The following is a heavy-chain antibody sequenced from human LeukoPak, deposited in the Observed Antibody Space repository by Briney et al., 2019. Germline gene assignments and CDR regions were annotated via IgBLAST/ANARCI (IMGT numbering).Heavy chain of an antibody. CDR2: INPNSGGT. Sequence: GASVKVSCKASVYTFTGYYMHWVRQAPGQGLEWMGWINPNSGGTNYAQKFQGRVTMTRDTSISTAYMELSRLRSDDTAVYYCARSYYDVWSGCSSRVIDYWGQGTLVTVSS. V-gene: IGHV1-2*02. CDR3: ARSYYDVWSGCSSRVIDY. CDR1: VYTFTGYY. J-gene: IGHJ4*02. D-gene: IGHD3-3*01.